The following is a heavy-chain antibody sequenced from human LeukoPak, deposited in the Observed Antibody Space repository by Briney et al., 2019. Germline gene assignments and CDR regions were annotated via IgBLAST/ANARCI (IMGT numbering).Heavy chain of an antibody. J-gene: IGHJ6*02. CDR2: ISSSGSTI. D-gene: IGHD3-3*01. CDR1: GFTFSSCD. V-gene: IGHV3-48*03. CDR3: ARRSGYYGMDV. Sequence: GGSLRLSCAASGFTFSSCDMNWVRQAPGKGLEWVSYISSSGSTICYADSVKGRFTMSRDNAKNSLHLQMNSLRAEDTAVYYCARRSGYYGMDVWGQGTTVTVSS.